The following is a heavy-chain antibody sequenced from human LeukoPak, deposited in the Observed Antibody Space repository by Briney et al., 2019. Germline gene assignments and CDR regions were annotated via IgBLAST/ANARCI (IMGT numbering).Heavy chain of an antibody. V-gene: IGHV4-59*12. CDR1: GGSISSYY. CDR2: IYYSGST. CDR3: AGGYSSSSPYYYYYYYMDV. J-gene: IGHJ6*03. D-gene: IGHD6-6*01. Sequence: ASETLSLTCTVSGGSISSYYWSWIRQPPGKGLEWIGYIYYSGSTNYNPSLKSRVTISVDTSKNQFSLKLSSVTAADTAVYYCAGGYSSSSPYYYYYYYMDVWGKGTTVTVSS.